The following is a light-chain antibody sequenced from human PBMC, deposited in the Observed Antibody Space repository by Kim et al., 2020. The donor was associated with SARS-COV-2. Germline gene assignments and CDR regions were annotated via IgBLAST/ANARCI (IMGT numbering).Light chain of an antibody. CDR2: QDN. J-gene: IGLJ2*01. CDR3: QAWDSRTVI. CDR1: DLGNTY. V-gene: IGLV3-1*01. Sequence: SYELTQPPSVSVSPGQTATITCSGDDLGNTYVYWYQQKPGQSPLLVIYQDNKRPSGIPDRFSGSNSGNTATLTISATQAMDEADYYCQAWDSRTVIFGGGTQLTVL.